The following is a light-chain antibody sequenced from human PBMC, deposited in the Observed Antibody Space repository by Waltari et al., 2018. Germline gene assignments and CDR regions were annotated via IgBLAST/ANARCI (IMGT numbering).Light chain of an antibody. V-gene: IGLV2-8*01. J-gene: IGLJ2*01. CDR3: SSYADSNVL. CDR1: SGDIGAYNS. CDR2: EVT. Sequence: QSALTQPPSASGSPGQSVTISCTGTSGDIGAYNSVSWYQQHPRRAPKLMIYEVTKRPSVFPARLSVPTSCHTASLTVSGLQTEDEADYFCSSYADSNVLFGGGTKLTVL.